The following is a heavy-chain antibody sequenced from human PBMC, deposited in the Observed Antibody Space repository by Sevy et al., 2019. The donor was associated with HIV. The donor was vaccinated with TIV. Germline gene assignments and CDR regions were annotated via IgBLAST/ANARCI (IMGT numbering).Heavy chain of an antibody. J-gene: IGHJ5*02. V-gene: IGHV4-39*01. CDR3: ASTPLDIVVVVAATYNWFDP. Sequence: SETLSLTCTVSGGSISSSSYYWGWIHQPPGKGLEWIGSIYYSGSTYYNPSLKSRVTISVDTSKNQFSLKLSSVTAADTAVYYCASTPLDIVVVVAATYNWFDPWGQGTLVTVSS. CDR1: GGSISSSSYY. D-gene: IGHD2-15*01. CDR2: IYYSGST.